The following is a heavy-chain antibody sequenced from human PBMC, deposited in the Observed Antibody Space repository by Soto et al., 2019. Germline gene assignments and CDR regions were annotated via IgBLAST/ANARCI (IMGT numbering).Heavy chain of an antibody. CDR2: MNGGGDYT. J-gene: IGHJ2*01. D-gene: IGHD1-26*01. V-gene: IGHV3-23*01. CDR1: GFTFSNYA. Sequence: EVQVLESGGGLVQPGGSLRLSCAASGFTFSNYAMSWVRQAPGKGLESVSTMNGGGDYTHYTDSGKGRFTIPRDNSRNTLLLQMNSLRAEDTAVYYCANNRGSGSYTNWEFEVWGRGTLVTVSS. CDR3: ANNRGSGSYTNWEFEV.